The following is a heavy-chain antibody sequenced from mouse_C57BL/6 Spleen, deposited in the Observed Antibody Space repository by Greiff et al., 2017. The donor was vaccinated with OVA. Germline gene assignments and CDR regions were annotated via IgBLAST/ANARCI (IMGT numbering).Heavy chain of an antibody. V-gene: IGHV2-6-1*01. Sequence: QVQLKESGPGLVAPSQSLSITCTVSGFSLTSYGVHWVRQPPGKGLEWLVVIWSDGSTTYNSALKPRLSISKDNSKSQVFLKMNSLQTDDTAMYYCARHSGYYVGGYYAMDYWGQGTSVTVSS. CDR3: ARHSGYYVGGYYAMDY. CDR1: GFSLTSYG. CDR2: IWSDGST. J-gene: IGHJ4*01. D-gene: IGHD2-3*01.